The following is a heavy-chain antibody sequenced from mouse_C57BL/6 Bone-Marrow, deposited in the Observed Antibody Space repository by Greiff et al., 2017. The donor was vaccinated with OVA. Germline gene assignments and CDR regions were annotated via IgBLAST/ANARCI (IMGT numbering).Heavy chain of an antibody. CDR3: ARKDWDGPDY. D-gene: IGHD4-1*01. Sequence: VQLQQSGAELVRPGTSVKVSCKASGYAFTNYLIEWVKQRPGQGLEWIGVINPGSGGTNYNEKFKGKATLTADKSSSTAYMQLSSLTSEDSAVYFCARKDWDGPDYWGQGTTLTVSS. V-gene: IGHV1-54*01. CDR1: GYAFTNYL. J-gene: IGHJ2*01. CDR2: INPGSGGT.